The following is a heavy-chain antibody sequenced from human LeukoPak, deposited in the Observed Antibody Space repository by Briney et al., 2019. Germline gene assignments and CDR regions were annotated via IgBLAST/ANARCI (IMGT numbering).Heavy chain of an antibody. D-gene: IGHD3-10*01. CDR1: GGSISSYY. V-gene: IGHV4-59*01. CDR3: ARGSYYFDY. Sequence: SETLCLTCTVSGGSISSYYWSWIRQPPGKGLEWIGYIYYSGSTNFNPSLKSRVTISVDTSKNQFSLKVSSATAADTAVYYCARGSYYFDYWGQGTLVTVSS. J-gene: IGHJ4*02. CDR2: IYYSGST.